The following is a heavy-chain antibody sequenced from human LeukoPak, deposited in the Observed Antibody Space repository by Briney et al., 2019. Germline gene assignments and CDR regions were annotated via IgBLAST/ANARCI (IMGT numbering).Heavy chain of an antibody. J-gene: IGHJ4*02. Sequence: SETLSLTCTVSGGSIRSYYWSWIRQSPGKGLEWIGYIYYSGSTNYNPSLKSRVTISVDTSKNQFSLKLSSVTAADTAVYYCARVALNFGFDYWGQGTLVTVSS. D-gene: IGHD3-16*01. CDR3: ARVALNFGFDY. V-gene: IGHV4-59*08. CDR2: IYYSGST. CDR1: GGSIRSYY.